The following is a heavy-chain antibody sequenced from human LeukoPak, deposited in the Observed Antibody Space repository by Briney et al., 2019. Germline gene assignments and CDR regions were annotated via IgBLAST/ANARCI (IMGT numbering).Heavy chain of an antibody. J-gene: IGHJ3*02. CDR1: GFTFSSYG. V-gene: IGHV3-30*02. CDR3: ANGAYCSSTSCYDAPHDAFDI. CDR2: IRYDGSNK. D-gene: IGHD2-2*01. Sequence: GGSLRLSCAASGFTFSSYGMHWVRQAPGKGLEWVAFIRYDGSNKYYADSVKGRFTISRDNSKNTLYLQMNSLRAEDTAVYYCANGAYCSSTSCYDAPHDAFDIWGQGTMDTVSS.